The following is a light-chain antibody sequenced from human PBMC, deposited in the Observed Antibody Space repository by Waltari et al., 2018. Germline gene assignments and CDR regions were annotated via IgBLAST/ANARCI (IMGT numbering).Light chain of an antibody. J-gene: IGLJ2*01. Sequence: QSVLTQPPSESGTPGPSVTISCSGSSSNIGGTVVTCYQQVPGTTPKLLISRNERRPSGVPDRMSASKSGSAASLAISGLQSEDEAHYYCAAWDDSLNGRWVFGGGTKLTVL. CDR2: RNE. CDR1: SSNIGGTV. CDR3: AAWDDSLNGRWV. V-gene: IGLV1-44*01.